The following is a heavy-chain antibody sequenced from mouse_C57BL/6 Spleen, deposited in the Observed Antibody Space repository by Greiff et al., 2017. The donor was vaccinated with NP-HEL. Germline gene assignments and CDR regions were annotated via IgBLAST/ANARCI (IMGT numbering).Heavy chain of an antibody. CDR1: GYTFTSYW. J-gene: IGHJ3*01. CDR3: ALYYYGSSYGY. Sequence: QVQLKQPGAELVRPGPSVKLSCKASGYTFTSYWMHWVKQRPGQGLEWIGVIDPSDSYTNYNQKFKGKATLTVDTSSSTAYMQLSSLTSEDSAVYYCALYYYGSSYGYWGQGTLVTVSA. CDR2: IDPSDSYT. V-gene: IGHV1-59*01. D-gene: IGHD1-1*01.